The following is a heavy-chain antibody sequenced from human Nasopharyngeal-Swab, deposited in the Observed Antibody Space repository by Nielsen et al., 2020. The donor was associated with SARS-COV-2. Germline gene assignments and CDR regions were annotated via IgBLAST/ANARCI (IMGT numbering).Heavy chain of an antibody. V-gene: IGHV4-61*01. CDR1: GGSVGSGSYY. CDR2: IYYSGST. CDR3: ARVLKYDFWSGYYTGGDYYYMDV. J-gene: IGHJ6*03. Sequence: SETLSLTCTVSGGSVGSGSYYWSWIRQPPGKGLEWIGYIYYSGSTNYNPSLKSRVTISVDTSKNQFSLKLSSVTAADTAVYYCARVLKYDFWSGYYTGGDYYYMDVWGKGTTVTVSS. D-gene: IGHD3-3*01.